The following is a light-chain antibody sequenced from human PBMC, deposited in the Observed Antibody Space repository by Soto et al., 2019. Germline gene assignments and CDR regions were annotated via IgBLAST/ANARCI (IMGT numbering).Light chain of an antibody. CDR1: QSISRW. V-gene: IGKV1-5*01. CDR3: QEYNSFEVHT. J-gene: IGKJ2*01. CDR2: DAS. Sequence: DIQMTQSPSTLSASVGDRVTITCRASQSISRWLAWYQQKPGKPPKVLIYDASNLETGVPSRFSGSGSGTEVSHTIDSLQPDDFGTYYCQEYNSFEVHTFGQGTMVEIK.